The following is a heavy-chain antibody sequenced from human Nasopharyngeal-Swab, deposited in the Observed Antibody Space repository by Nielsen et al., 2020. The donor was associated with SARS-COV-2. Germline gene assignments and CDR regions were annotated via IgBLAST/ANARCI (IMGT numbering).Heavy chain of an antibody. Sequence: ASVKVSCKVSGYTLTELSMHWVRQAPGKGLEWMGGFDPEDGETIYAQKFQGRVTMTEDTSTDTAYMELGSLRSEDTAVYYRATTAGAITFGGWDWFDPWGQGTLVTVSS. CDR1: GYTLTELS. CDR3: ATTAGAITFGGWDWFDP. J-gene: IGHJ5*02. V-gene: IGHV1-24*01. CDR2: FDPEDGET. D-gene: IGHD3-16*01.